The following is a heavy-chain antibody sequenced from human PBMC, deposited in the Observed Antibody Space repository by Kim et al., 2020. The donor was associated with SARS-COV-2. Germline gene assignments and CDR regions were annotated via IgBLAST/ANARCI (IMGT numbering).Heavy chain of an antibody. Sequence: SETLSLTCAVYGGSFSGYYWSWIRQPPGKGLEWIGEINHSGSTNYNPSLKSRVTISVDTSKNQFSLKLSSVTAADTAVYYCARGAGYDYVWGSYRYRVPYFDYWGQGTLVTVSS. CDR2: INHSGST. CDR1: GGSFSGYY. CDR3: ARGAGYDYVWGSYRYRVPYFDY. D-gene: IGHD3-16*02. V-gene: IGHV4-34*01. J-gene: IGHJ4*02.